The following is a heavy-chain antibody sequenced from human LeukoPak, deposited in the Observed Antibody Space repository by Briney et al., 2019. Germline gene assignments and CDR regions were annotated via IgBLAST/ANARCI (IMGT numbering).Heavy chain of an antibody. CDR2: IYHSGST. Sequence: SETLSLTCAVSGGSISSSNWWSWVRQPPGKGLEWIGEIYHSGSTNYNPSLKSRVTMSVDTSKNQFSLKLSSVTAADTAVYYCARGSGSYLYYYYMDVWGKGTTVTISS. CDR1: GGSISSSNW. V-gene: IGHV4-4*02. D-gene: IGHD1-26*01. J-gene: IGHJ6*03. CDR3: ARGSGSYLYYYYMDV.